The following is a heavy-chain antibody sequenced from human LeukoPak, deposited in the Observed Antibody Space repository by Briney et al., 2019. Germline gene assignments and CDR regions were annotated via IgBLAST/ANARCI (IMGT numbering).Heavy chain of an antibody. V-gene: IGHV1-46*01. CDR2: INPSGGST. CDR3: ARGRGLQRPYYYYYYMDV. D-gene: IGHD4-11*01. J-gene: IGHJ6*03. Sequence: GASVKVSCKASGYTFTSYYMHWVRQAPGQGLEWMGIINPSGGSTSYAQKFQGRVTMTRDTSTSTVYMELSSLRSEDTAVYYCARGRGLQRPYYYYYYMDVWGKGTTVTVSS. CDR1: GYTFTSYY.